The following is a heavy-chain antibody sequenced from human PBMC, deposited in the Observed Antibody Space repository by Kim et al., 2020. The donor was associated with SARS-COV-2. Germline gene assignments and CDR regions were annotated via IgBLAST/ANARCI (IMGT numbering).Heavy chain of an antibody. V-gene: IGHV3-11*06. Sequence: GGSLRLSCAASGFTFSDYYMSWIRQAPGKGLEWVSYISSSSSYTNYADSVKGRFTISRDNAKNSLYLQMNSLRAEDTAVYYCARGGDRRGYYDSSGYYFPAFDIWGQGTMVTVSS. D-gene: IGHD3-22*01. CDR1: GFTFSDYY. CDR3: ARGGDRRGYYDSSGYYFPAFDI. CDR2: ISSSSSYT. J-gene: IGHJ3*02.